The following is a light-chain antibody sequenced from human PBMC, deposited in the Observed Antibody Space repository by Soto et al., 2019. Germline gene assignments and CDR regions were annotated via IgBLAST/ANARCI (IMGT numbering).Light chain of an antibody. J-gene: IGKJ1*01. CDR3: QHYNSYSEA. CDR2: AAS. V-gene: IGKV1-16*01. CDR1: QDISTW. Sequence: DIKMTQSPSSVSASVGDRVTITCRASQDISTWVAWYQQMPGKAPKLLISAASTLQSGVPRRFSGSGSGTEFTLTISSLQPDDFATYYCQHYNSYSEAFGQGTKVDIK.